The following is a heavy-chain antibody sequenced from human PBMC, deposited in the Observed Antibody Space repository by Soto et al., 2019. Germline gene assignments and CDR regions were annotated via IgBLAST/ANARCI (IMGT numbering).Heavy chain of an antibody. CDR3: ERSQGGSSSLDIYYYYYYGMDV. J-gene: IGHJ6*02. CDR2: IIPIVGTA. Sequence: QVQLVQSGAEVKKPGSSVKVSCKAPGGTFSSYAISWVRQAPGQGLEWMGGIIPIVGTANYAQKSQGRVTITADESTSTGYMELSSLRSEDTAVYYCERSQGGSSSLDIYYYYYYGMDVWGQGTTVTVSS. V-gene: IGHV1-69*01. CDR1: GGTFSSYA. D-gene: IGHD2-15*01.